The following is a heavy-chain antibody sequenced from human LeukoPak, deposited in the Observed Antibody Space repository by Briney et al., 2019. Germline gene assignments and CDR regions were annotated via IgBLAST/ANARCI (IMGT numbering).Heavy chain of an antibody. Sequence: PGGSLSLSCAASGFTLSSYWMSWVRHPPGEGREWVAYIKQDGREKYYLDSVKGRFTISRDNAKNSLYLQMNSLRAEDTAVYYCARDGYYYGSGSYRVGAFDIWGQGTMVTVSS. J-gene: IGHJ3*02. CDR2: IKQDGREK. CDR1: GFTLSSYW. D-gene: IGHD3-10*01. V-gene: IGHV3-7*01. CDR3: ARDGYYYGSGSYRVGAFDI.